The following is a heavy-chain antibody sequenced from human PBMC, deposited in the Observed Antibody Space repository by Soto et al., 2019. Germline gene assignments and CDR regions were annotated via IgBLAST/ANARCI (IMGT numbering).Heavy chain of an antibody. J-gene: IGHJ6*02. V-gene: IGHV3-21*01. D-gene: IGHD2-2*03. Sequence: PGGSLRLSCAASGFTFSSYSMNWVRQAPGKGLEWVSSISSSSSYIYYADSVKGRFTISRDKAKNSLYLLMNGLRAEDTAVYDCARDGLGDVWGQGTTVTVSS. CDR2: ISSSSSYI. CDR1: GFTFSSYS. CDR3: ARDGLGDV.